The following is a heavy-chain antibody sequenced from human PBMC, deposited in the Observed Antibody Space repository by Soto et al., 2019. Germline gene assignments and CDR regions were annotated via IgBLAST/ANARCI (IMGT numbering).Heavy chain of an antibody. CDR1: GGSISSGGYH. J-gene: IGHJ4*02. D-gene: IGHD2-21*01. CDR3: ARDVWPYYFDY. Sequence: QVQLQESGPGLVKSSQTLSLTCTVSGGSISSGGYHWNWIRQHPGKGLEWIGNIYYSGSTYYNPSLKSPVTISIDTSKNQFSLKLSSVTAADTAVYYCARDVWPYYFDYWGQGTLVTVSS. CDR2: IYYSGST. V-gene: IGHV4-31*01.